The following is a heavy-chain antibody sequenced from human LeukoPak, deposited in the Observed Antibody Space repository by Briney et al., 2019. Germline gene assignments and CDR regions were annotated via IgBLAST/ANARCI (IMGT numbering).Heavy chain of an antibody. CDR1: GYILTELS. D-gene: IGHD3-10*01. CDR3: ATEDLTGEVDPGLDY. J-gene: IGHJ4*02. CDR2: FDPEHGDT. Sequence: ASVKVSFKVSGYILTELSMHWVRQAPGKGLEWRGSFDPEHGDTIYAQRLQGRVPINEQKYTHTAYMQLRSLRSEDTAVYYCATEDLTGEVDPGLDYWGQGTLVTVSS. V-gene: IGHV1-24*01.